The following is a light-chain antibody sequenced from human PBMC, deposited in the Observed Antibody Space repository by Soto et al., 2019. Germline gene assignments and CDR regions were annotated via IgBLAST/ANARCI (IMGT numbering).Light chain of an antibody. CDR3: SSYAGDNSFA. Sequence: QSALTQPPSASGSPGQSVTISCTGTSSDVGASNYVSWYQQHSDKAPKLMIYEVSKRPSGVPDRFSGSKSGNTASLTVSGLQAEDEADYYCSSYAGDNSFAFGSGTKVTVL. J-gene: IGLJ1*01. V-gene: IGLV2-8*01. CDR2: EVS. CDR1: SSDVGASNY.